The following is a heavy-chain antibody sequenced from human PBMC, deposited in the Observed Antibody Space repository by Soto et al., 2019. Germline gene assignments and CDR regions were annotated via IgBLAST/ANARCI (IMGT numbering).Heavy chain of an antibody. CDR1: GGTFSSSA. CDR2: IIPFLGTP. V-gene: IGHV1-69*10. J-gene: IGHJ3*02. D-gene: IGHD1-7*01. Sequence: ASVKVSCKPSGGTFSSSAINWVRQAPGQALEWMGGIIPFLGTPNYAQKFQGRVTITADKLTKTAYMELSSLRSEDTAVYYCARAVTGTSFSRPDDAFDIWGQGTMATVSS. CDR3: ARAVTGTSFSRPDDAFDI.